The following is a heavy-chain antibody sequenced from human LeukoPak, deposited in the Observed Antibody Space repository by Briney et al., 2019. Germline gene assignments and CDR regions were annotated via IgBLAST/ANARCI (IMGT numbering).Heavy chain of an antibody. CDR1: GGSISSTNW. CDR3: SRESGAFCPFGY. D-gene: IGHD1-26*01. CDR2: ISLTGET. Sequence: SETLSLTCDVSGGSISSTNWWSGVRQPPGQGLEWIGEISLTGETNYNPSLNGRVTMSLDKSRNQLSLKLTSVTAADTAIYYCSRESGAFCPFGYWGQGTLVIVSP. V-gene: IGHV4-4*02. J-gene: IGHJ4*02.